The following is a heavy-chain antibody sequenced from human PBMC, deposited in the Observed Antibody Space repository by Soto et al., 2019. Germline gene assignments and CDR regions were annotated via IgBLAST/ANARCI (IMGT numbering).Heavy chain of an antibody. D-gene: IGHD2-8*01. Sequence: ESGGGLVQPGGSLRLSCAASGFTFSSYEMNWVRQAPGKGLEWVSYISSSGSTIYYADSVKGRFTISRDNAKNSLYLQMNSLRAEDTAVYYCARDNAEKMGAFDIWGQGTMVTVSS. CDR3: ARDNAEKMGAFDI. CDR1: GFTFSSYE. J-gene: IGHJ3*02. CDR2: ISSSGSTI. V-gene: IGHV3-48*03.